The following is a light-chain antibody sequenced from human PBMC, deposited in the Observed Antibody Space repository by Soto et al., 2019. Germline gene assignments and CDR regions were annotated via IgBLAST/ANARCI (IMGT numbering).Light chain of an antibody. CDR2: GVN. V-gene: IGLV2-11*01. CDR1: SSDVRDYNY. CDR3: CSYAGSYNLV. J-gene: IGLJ2*01. Sequence: QSVLTQPRSVSGSPGQSVTISCTGASSDVRDYNYVSWYQQHPGKAPKVILYGVNYRPSGVPDRFSGSQSGNGASLTISGLQTDDEADYYCCSYAGSYNLVFGGGTKLTVL.